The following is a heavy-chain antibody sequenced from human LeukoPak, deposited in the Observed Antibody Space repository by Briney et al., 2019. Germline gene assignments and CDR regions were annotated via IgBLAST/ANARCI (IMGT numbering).Heavy chain of an antibody. V-gene: IGHV4-61*05. CDR1: GGSISSSSYY. CDR3: ARHSDYGTMVGGVYKRYYFDY. CDR2: IYYSGST. D-gene: IGHD3-10*01. J-gene: IGHJ4*02. Sequence: PSETLSLTCTVSGGSISSSSYYWSWIRQPPGKGLEWIGYIYYSGSTNYNPSLKSRVTISVDTSKNQFSLKLSSVTAADTAVYYCARHSDYGTMVGGVYKRYYFDYWGQGTLVTVSS.